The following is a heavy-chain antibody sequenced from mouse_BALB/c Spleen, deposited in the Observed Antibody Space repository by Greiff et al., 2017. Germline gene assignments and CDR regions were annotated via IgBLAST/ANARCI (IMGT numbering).Heavy chain of an antibody. Sequence: EVQRVESGPELVKPGASVKVSCKASGYSFTDYNMYWVKQSHGKSLEWIGYIDPYNGGTSYNQKFKGKATLTVDKSSSTAFMHLNSLTSEDSAVYYCARWGYDGGEYAMDYWGQGTSVTVSS. J-gene: IGHJ4*01. CDR2: IDPYNGGT. CDR1: GYSFTDYN. V-gene: IGHV1S135*01. CDR3: ARWGYDGGEYAMDY. D-gene: IGHD2-2*01.